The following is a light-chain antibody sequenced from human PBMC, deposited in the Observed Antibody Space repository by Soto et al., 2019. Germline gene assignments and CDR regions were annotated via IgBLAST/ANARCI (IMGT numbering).Light chain of an antibody. V-gene: IGKV3-15*01. Sequence: EIVVTQSPATLSLSPGERATLSCRASQSVGSNLAWYQQKPGQAPRLLIYGASTRASGIPARFSAFGSGTEFTPLHSRLAFEGFGVFYRQQHKYWPRYTFGQGTKLEIK. CDR2: GAS. J-gene: IGKJ2*01. CDR1: QSVGSN. CDR3: QQHKYWPRYT.